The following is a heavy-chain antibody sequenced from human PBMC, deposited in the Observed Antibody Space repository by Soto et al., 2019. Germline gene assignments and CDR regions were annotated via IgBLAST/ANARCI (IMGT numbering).Heavy chain of an antibody. J-gene: IGHJ5*02. CDR1: GFPFSIYA. V-gene: IGHV3-23*01. CDR3: AKTGDSSGDNWSDP. CDR2: FSSVGGGT. Sequence: GGSLRLSCAASGFPFSIYAMSLVRQSPGKGLEWVSTFSSVGGGTYYADSVKGRFTISRDNSKNTLYLQMNSLRAEDTALYYCAKTGDSSGDNWSDPWGQGTLVTVSS. D-gene: IGHD3-22*01.